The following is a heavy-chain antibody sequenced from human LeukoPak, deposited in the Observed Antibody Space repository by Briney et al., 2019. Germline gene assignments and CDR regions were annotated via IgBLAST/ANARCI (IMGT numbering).Heavy chain of an antibody. Sequence: PGGSLRLSCAASGFTFSSYAMSWVRQAPGKGLEWVSAISGSGGSTYYADSVKGRFTISRDDSKNTLYLQMNSLRSEDTAVYYCARPHCSSTSCSLGKGAPGNNDAFDIWGQGTMVTVSS. CDR1: GFTFSSYA. CDR3: ARPHCSSTSCSLGKGAPGNNDAFDI. V-gene: IGHV3-23*01. J-gene: IGHJ3*02. CDR2: ISGSGGST. D-gene: IGHD2-2*01.